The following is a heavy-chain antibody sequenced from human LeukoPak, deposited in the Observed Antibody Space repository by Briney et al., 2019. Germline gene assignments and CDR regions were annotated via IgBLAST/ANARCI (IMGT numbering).Heavy chain of an antibody. J-gene: IGHJ4*02. CDR3: VNGPDIAPGVRGY. Sequence: GGSLRLSCAASGFTFSSYGMHWVRQAPGKGLEWVAFIRYDGSNKYYADSVKGRFTISRDNSKNTLCLQMNSLRAEDTAVYYCVNGPDIAPGVRGYWGQGTLVTVSS. CDR1: GFTFSSYG. V-gene: IGHV3-30*02. D-gene: IGHD2-15*01. CDR2: IRYDGSNK.